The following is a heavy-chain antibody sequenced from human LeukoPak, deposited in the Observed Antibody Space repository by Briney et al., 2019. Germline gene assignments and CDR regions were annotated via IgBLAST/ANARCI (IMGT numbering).Heavy chain of an antibody. CDR1: GYTYTNYG. V-gene: IGHV7-4-1*02. Sequence: GASVKVSCKTSGYTYTNYGLSWVRQAPGQGLEWMGWINTNTGNPTYAQGFTGRFVFSLDTSVSTAYLQISSLKAEDTAVYYCARDNIYYDILTGYYRVLDYWGQGTLVTVSS. J-gene: IGHJ4*02. CDR2: INTNTGNP. D-gene: IGHD3-9*01. CDR3: ARDNIYYDILTGYYRVLDY.